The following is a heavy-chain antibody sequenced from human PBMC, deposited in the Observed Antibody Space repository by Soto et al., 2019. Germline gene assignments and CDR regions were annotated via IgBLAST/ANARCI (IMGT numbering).Heavy chain of an antibody. J-gene: IGHJ4*02. Sequence: GESLKISCKGSGYSFTTYWIGWVRQMPGKGLELMGIMYPGDSDTRYSPSLQGQVTISADKSISTAYLQWSSLKASDTAIYYCARGNRPPIYYFEYWGQGTLVTVSS. CDR1: GYSFTTYW. V-gene: IGHV5-51*01. D-gene: IGHD1-1*01. CDR3: ARGNRPPIYYFEY. CDR2: MYPGDSDT.